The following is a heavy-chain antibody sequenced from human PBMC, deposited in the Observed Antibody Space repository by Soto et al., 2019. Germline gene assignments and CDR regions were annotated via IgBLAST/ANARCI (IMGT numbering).Heavy chain of an antibody. Sequence: EVQLLDSGGGLVQPGGSLRLSCAASGFTFSTYAMSWVRQAPGKGLEWVSTITGSGSSTYYADSVKGRFTISRDNSKNTLSLQMNSLRAEETAVYYCAKDLYGDYGGVDYWGQGTLVTVSS. D-gene: IGHD4-17*01. J-gene: IGHJ4*02. CDR1: GFTFSTYA. V-gene: IGHV3-23*01. CDR2: ITGSGSST. CDR3: AKDLYGDYGGVDY.